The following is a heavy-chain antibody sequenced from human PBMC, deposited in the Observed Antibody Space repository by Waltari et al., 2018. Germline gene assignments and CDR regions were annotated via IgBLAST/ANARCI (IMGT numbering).Heavy chain of an antibody. CDR2: ISAYNGNT. CDR3: ARSREGYSYGYYYYYMDV. Sequence: QVQLVQSGAEVKKPGASVKVSCKASGYTFTSYGISWVRQAPGQGLEWMGWISAYNGNTNYAQKLQGRVTMTTDTSTSTAYMELRSLRSDDTAVYYCARSREGYSYGYYYYYMDVWGKGTTVTISS. J-gene: IGHJ6*03. CDR1: GYTFTSYG. V-gene: IGHV1-18*01. D-gene: IGHD5-18*01.